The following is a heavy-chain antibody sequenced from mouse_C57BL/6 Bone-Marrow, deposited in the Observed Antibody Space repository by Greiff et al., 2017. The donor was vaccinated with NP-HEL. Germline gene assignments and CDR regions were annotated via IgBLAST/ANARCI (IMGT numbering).Heavy chain of an antibody. Sequence: QVQLKQPGAELVKPGASVKMSCKASGYTFTSYWITWVKQRPGQGLEWIGDIYPGSGSTNYNEKFKSKATLTVDTSSSTAYMQLSSLTSEDSAVYYCARSGYYGSSPYWYFDVWGTGTTVTVSS. CDR3: ARSGYYGSSPYWYFDV. J-gene: IGHJ1*03. CDR2: IYPGSGST. V-gene: IGHV1-55*01. CDR1: GYTFTSYW. D-gene: IGHD1-1*01.